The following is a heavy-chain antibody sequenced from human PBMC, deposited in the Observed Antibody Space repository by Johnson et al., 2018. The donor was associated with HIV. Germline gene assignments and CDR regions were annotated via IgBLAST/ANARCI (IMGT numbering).Heavy chain of an antibody. J-gene: IGHJ3*01. Sequence: VQLVESGGGLVQPGGSLRLSCAASGFTFSSYDMHWVRQATGKGLEWVSAIGTAGDTYYPGSVKGRFTISRENAKNSLYLQRNSLRAGDTAVYYCAKVDCGGDTCAGYDPFDLWGQGTLVTVSS. CDR1: GFTFSSYD. V-gene: IGHV3-13*01. CDR3: AKVDCGGDTCAGYDPFDL. CDR2: IGTAGDT. D-gene: IGHD2-21*01.